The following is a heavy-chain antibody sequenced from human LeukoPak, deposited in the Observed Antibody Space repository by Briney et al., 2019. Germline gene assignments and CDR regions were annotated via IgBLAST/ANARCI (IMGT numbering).Heavy chain of an antibody. J-gene: IGHJ4*02. V-gene: IGHV4-59*01. CDR2: MFYSGST. Sequence: SETLSLTCAVYGGSLSGYYWSWIRQPPGKGLEWIGYMFYSGSTSYNPSLKSRVTLSVDTSKNQFSLKLSSVTSADTAVYYCARQWSSGWNCFDYWGQGTLVTVSS. D-gene: IGHD6-19*01. CDR3: ARQWSSGWNCFDY. CDR1: GGSLSGYY.